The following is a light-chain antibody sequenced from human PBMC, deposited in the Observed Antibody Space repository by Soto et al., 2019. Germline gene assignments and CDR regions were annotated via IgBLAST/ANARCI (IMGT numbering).Light chain of an antibody. V-gene: IGKV1-9*01. CDR2: AAS. CDR3: QQLHGYPIT. Sequence: ILLTQSPSSLSVSVGDRVTITCRASQGIDTSLAWYQQKPGKAPKILIYAASNFPSGVPSRFSGSGSGTHFNLTISRLQTEDFATYYCQQLHGYPITFGQGTRLEIK. J-gene: IGKJ5*01. CDR1: QGIDTS.